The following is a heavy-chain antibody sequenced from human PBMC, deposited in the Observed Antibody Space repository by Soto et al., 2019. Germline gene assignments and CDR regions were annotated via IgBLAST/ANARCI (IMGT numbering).Heavy chain of an antibody. CDR1: GYSFTTYY. V-gene: IGHV1-46*03. CDR3: AALCISGGCPPGPWN. CDR2: INPNGGST. Sequence: QVVQSGAEVRKPGASVKVSCKASGYSFTTYYIHWFRQAPGQGLEWMAIINPNGGSTNYAQKFQGRVTVTRDMSASTVYMELSSLSSDDTAVYYCAALCISGGCPPGPWNWGRGTMVTVSS. D-gene: IGHD2-15*01. J-gene: IGHJ3*01.